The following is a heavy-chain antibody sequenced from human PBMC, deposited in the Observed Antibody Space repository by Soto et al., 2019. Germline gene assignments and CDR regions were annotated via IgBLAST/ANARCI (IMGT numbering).Heavy chain of an antibody. D-gene: IGHD2-15*01. CDR1: GYTFTNYG. Sequence: XSVKVSCEASGYTFTNYGINWVRQAPGQGLEWMGWISPFTGDTHYTQSLQGRITMTTDTSTSTAYMELRSLRSADTAVYYCARSCSGGSCHSAYWGQGTLVTVSS. CDR2: ISPFTGDT. V-gene: IGHV1-18*04. J-gene: IGHJ4*02. CDR3: ARSCSGGSCHSAY.